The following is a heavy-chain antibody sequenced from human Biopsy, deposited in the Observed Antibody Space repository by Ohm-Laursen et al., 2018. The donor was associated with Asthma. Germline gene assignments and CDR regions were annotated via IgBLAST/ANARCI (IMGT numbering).Heavy chain of an antibody. Sequence: SLRLSCAASGFAVSRDYMFWVRQAPGTGLEWVSVIYSGGTSHTADSVRGRFTISRDYSKNTLYLQMHSLRAEDTAVYYCARGDSSNWSHYYFDYWGQGTLVTVSS. J-gene: IGHJ4*02. D-gene: IGHD3-22*01. CDR3: ARGDSSNWSHYYFDY. CDR2: IYSGGTS. CDR1: GFAVSRDY. V-gene: IGHV3-53*01.